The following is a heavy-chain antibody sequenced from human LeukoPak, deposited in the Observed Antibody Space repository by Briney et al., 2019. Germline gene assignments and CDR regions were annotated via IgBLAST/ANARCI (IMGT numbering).Heavy chain of an antibody. CDR3: ARGYCSGGSCYHFES. CDR2: VNSNTGGT. Sequence: GASVKVSCKASGYTFTGYYMHWVRQAPGQGLEWMGWVNSNTGGTHYAQKFEGRVTMTRDTSISTAYMELSRLKFDDAAVYYCARGYCSGGSCYHFESWGQGTLVTVSS. D-gene: IGHD2-15*01. CDR1: GYTFTGYY. J-gene: IGHJ4*02. V-gene: IGHV1-2*02.